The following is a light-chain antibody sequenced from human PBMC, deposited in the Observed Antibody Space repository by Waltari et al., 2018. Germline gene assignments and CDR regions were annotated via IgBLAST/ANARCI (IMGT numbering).Light chain of an antibody. V-gene: IGLV1-36*01. J-gene: IGLJ1*01. CDR2: YDD. CDR3: AAWDDSLSDYV. Sequence: QSVLTQPPSVSEAPRQRVTISCSGSSSNIGNNAVHWYQQLPGKAPKLLIYYDDLLPSGVSDRFSGSKSGTSASLAISGLQSEDEADYYCAAWDDSLSDYVFGTGTKVTVL. CDR1: SSNIGNNA.